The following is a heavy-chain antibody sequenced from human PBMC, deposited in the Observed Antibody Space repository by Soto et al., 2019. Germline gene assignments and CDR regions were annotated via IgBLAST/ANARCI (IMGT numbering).Heavy chain of an antibody. D-gene: IGHD2-8*01. V-gene: IGHV4-59*08. CDR1: GGSISTYY. J-gene: IGHJ4*02. CDR3: ARHRMADY. CDR2: VYYTGNT. Sequence: QVQLQESGPGLVKPSETLSLTCTVSGGSISTYYWSWIRQPPGKGLEWIGYVYYTGNTDYNPSLRSRVTISVDTSKNQFSLNLSSVTAADTAVYYCARHRMADYWDQGTLVTVSS.